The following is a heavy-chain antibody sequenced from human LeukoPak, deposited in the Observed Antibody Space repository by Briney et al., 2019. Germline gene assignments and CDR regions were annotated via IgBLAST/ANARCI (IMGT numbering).Heavy chain of an antibody. CDR1: GYTFTSYD. Sequence: ASVKVSCKTSGYTFTSYDINWVRQATGQGLGWMGWMNPNSGNTGYAQKFQGRVTMTRNTSINTAYMELSRLRSDDTAVYYCARDDIAVAGPGDYWGQGTLVTVSS. CDR3: ARDDIAVAGPGDY. V-gene: IGHV1-8*01. CDR2: MNPNSGNT. D-gene: IGHD6-19*01. J-gene: IGHJ4*02.